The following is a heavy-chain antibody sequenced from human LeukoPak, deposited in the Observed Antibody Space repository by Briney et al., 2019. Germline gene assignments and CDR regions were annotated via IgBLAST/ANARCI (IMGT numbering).Heavy chain of an antibody. Sequence: SETLSLTCTVSGGSISSGSYYWSWIRQPAGKGLEWIGRIYTSGSTNYNPSLKSRVTISVDTSKNQFSLRLSSVTAADTAVYFCARDRYCSGGGCSHGFDYWGQGNMVIVSS. V-gene: IGHV4-61*02. CDR1: GGSISSGSYY. D-gene: IGHD2-15*01. CDR3: ARDRYCSGGGCSHGFDY. J-gene: IGHJ4*02. CDR2: IYTSGST.